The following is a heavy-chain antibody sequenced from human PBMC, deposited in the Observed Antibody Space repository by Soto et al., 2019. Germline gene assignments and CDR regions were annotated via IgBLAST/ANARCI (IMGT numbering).Heavy chain of an antibody. V-gene: IGHV2-5*02. CDR3: AHIVVAGLGYYFDY. CDR2: IYWDDDK. Sequence: SGPTLVNPTQTLTLTCTFSGFSLSSTRMAVGWIRQPPGKALEWLALIYWDDDKRYSPFLKSRLTITKDTSKNRVVLTMSNMDPVDTARYYCAHIVVAGLGYYFDYWGQGTLVTVSS. D-gene: IGHD6-19*01. J-gene: IGHJ4*02. CDR1: GFSLSSTRMA.